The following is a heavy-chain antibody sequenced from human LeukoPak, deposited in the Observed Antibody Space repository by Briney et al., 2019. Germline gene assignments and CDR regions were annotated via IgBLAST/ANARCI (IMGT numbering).Heavy chain of an antibody. CDR1: EFTFSSYG. V-gene: IGHV3-30*18. D-gene: IGHD2-15*01. Sequence: GGSLRLSCAASEFTFSSYGMHWVRQAPGKGLEWVAVISYDGSNKYYPDSVKGRFTISRDNSKNTLYLQMSSLRAEDTAVYYCAKDRGYCSGGSCYWGFYFDYWGQGTLVTVSS. CDR2: ISYDGSNK. J-gene: IGHJ4*02. CDR3: AKDRGYCSGGSCYWGFYFDY.